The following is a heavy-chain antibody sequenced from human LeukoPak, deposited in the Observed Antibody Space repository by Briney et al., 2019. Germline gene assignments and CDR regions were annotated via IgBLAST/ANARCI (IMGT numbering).Heavy chain of an antibody. V-gene: IGHV4-31*03. CDR1: GASVDSGGFY. D-gene: IGHD5-12*01. Sequence: SETLSLTCTVSGASVDSGGFYWTWIRQRPGTGLEWIGYIYHSGNANYNPPLQSRVVISVDTSKNQFSLTLSSVTAADTAVYYCARDRGYSYGLDFWGQGRLVTVSS. CDR2: IYHSGNA. CDR3: ARDRGYSYGLDF. J-gene: IGHJ4*02.